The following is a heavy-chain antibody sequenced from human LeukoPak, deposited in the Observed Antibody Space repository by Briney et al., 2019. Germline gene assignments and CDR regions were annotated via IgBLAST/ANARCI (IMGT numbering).Heavy chain of an antibody. J-gene: IGHJ5*02. CDR1: GFTFSSYW. CDR3: ARPRGDYGINWFDP. CDR2: IKQDGSEK. D-gene: IGHD4-17*01. V-gene: IGHV3-7*01. Sequence: GGPLRLSCAASGFTFSSYWMSWVRQAPGKGLEWVANIKQDGSEKYYVDSVKGRFTISRDNAKNSLYLQMNSLRAEDTALYYCARPRGDYGINWFDPWGQGTLVTASS.